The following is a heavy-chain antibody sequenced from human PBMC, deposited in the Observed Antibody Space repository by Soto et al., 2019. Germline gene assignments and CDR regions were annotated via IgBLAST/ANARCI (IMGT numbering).Heavy chain of an antibody. CDR2: IYWDDDK. Sequence: GTGTTLVNPTQTLTLTCTFSGFSLSTSGVGVGWIRQPPGKALEWLALIYWDDDKRYSPSLKSRLTITKDTSKNQVVLTMTNMDPVDTATYYCAHRRPQEMADAFDIWGQGTMVTVSS. CDR1: GFSLSTSGVG. J-gene: IGHJ3*02. CDR3: AHRRPQEMADAFDI. V-gene: IGHV2-5*02.